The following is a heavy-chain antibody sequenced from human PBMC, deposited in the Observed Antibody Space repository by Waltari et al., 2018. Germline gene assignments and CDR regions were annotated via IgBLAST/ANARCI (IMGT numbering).Heavy chain of an antibody. CDR1: GFTFHSSA. J-gene: IGHJ4*02. V-gene: IGHV1-2*02. Sequence: QLVPSGPEVKKPGTSVKVPCKASGFTFHSSAEQWVRQARGQRLEWMGWINPNSGGTNYAQKFQGRVTMTRDTFISTAYMELSRLRSDDTAVYYCARDLTTNTYWGQGTLVTVSS. CDR3: ARDLTTNTY. CDR2: INPNSGGT. D-gene: IGHD3-9*01.